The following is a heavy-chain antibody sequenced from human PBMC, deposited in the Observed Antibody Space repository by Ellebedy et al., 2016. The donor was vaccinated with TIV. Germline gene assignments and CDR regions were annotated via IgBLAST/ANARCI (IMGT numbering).Heavy chain of an antibody. CDR1: GDSVSRNSVA. CDR2: TYYRSKWYN. Sequence: QTLSLTCAISGDSVSRNSVAWHWLRQSPSRGLEWLGRTYYRSKWYNDYAVSVKSRITINPDTSKNQFSLQLNSVTPEDTAVYYCARDDCSGGSCHWWFAPWGQGTLVTVSS. D-gene: IGHD2-15*01. CDR3: ARDDCSGGSCHWWFAP. V-gene: IGHV6-1*01. J-gene: IGHJ5*02.